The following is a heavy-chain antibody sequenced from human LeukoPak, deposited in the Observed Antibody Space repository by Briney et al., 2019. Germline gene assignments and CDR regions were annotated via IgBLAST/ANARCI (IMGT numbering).Heavy chain of an antibody. CDR1: GFTFSSYA. CDR2: VSGSGSST. D-gene: IGHD5-24*01. J-gene: IGHJ4*02. Sequence: GGSLRLSCAASGFTFSSYAMSWVRQAPGKGLEWVSVVSGSGSSTNYADSVKGRFTISRDNSKNTLCLQMNSLRAEDTAVYYCAKKYRDGYNTFDYWGQGTLVTVSS. V-gene: IGHV3-23*01. CDR3: AKKYRDGYNTFDY.